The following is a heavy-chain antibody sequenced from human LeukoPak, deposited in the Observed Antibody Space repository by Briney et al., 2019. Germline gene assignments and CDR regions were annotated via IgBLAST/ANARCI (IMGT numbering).Heavy chain of an antibody. CDR1: GFTFSSYA. Sequence: GGSLRLSCAASGFTFSSYAMSWVRQAPGKGLKWVSTINDNGDGTYYADSVKGRFTISRDNSYNTVSLQMNSLRDEDTGVYYCAKGLRTGVGPYMGFHYYMDVWGKGATVTVSS. J-gene: IGHJ6*03. V-gene: IGHV3-23*01. D-gene: IGHD3-16*01. CDR3: AKGLRTGVGPYMGFHYYMDV. CDR2: INDNGDGT.